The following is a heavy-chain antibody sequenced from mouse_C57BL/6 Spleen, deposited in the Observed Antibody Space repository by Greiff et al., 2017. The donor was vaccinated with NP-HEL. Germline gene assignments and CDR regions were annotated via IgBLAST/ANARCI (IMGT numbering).Heavy chain of an antibody. Sequence: EVQGVESGGGLVQPKGSLKLSCAASGFTFNTYAMHWVRQAPGKGLEWVARIRSKSSNYATYYADSVKDRVTISRDDSQSMLYLQMNNLKTEDTAMYYCVTSWDGDLYWYFDVWGTGTTVTVSS. CDR1: GFTFNTYA. CDR2: IRSKSSNYAT. J-gene: IGHJ1*03. V-gene: IGHV10-3*01. D-gene: IGHD4-1*01. CDR3: VTSWDGDLYWYFDV.